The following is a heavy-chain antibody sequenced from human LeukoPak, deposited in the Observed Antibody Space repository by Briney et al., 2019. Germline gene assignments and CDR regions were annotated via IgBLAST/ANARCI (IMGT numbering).Heavy chain of an antibody. J-gene: IGHJ4*02. CDR3: AKDRNIFRGTYIVVVPAAKGLGPWDY. D-gene: IGHD2-2*01. CDR2: ISGSGGST. CDR1: GFTFSSYA. Sequence: GGSLRLSCAASGFTFSSYAMSWVRQAPGKGLEWVSAISGSGGSTYYADSVKGRFTISRDNSKNTLYLQMNSLRAEDTAVYYCAKDRNIFRGTYIVVVPAAKGLGPWDYWGQGTLVTVSS. V-gene: IGHV3-23*01.